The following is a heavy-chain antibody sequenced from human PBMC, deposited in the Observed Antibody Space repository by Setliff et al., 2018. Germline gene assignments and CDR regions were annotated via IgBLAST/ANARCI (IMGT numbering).Heavy chain of an antibody. D-gene: IGHD2-21*01. V-gene: IGHV4-39*07. CDR2: IYYSGST. J-gene: IGHJ5*02. CDR3: ARGRYWFAPNWFDP. Sequence: SETLSLTCTVSGGSISSGGYYWSWVRQAPGKGLEWIGSIYYSGSTYYNPSLKSRVTISVDTSKNQFSLKLSSVTAADTAVYYCARGRYWFAPNWFDPRGQGTLVTVSS. CDR1: GGSISSGGYY.